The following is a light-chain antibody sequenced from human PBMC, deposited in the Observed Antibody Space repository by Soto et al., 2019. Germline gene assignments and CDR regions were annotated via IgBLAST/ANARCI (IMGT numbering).Light chain of an antibody. V-gene: IGLV1-44*01. CDR3: AAWDDSPNGYV. CDR2: SND. J-gene: IGLJ1*01. CDR1: RSNIGSNT. Sequence: QSVLTQPPSASATPGQRVVISCSGSRSNIGSNTVSWYQQLPGAAPQLLIQSNDLRPSGVPDRFSGSKSGTSASLAISGLQSEDEADYYCAAWDDSPNGYVFGTGTKLTVL.